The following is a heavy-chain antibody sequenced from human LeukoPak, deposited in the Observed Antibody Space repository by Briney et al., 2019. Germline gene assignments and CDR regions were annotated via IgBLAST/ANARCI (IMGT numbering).Heavy chain of an antibody. CDR1: GFNFNKYD. CDR3: AKGGWLDD. CDR2: ITGRSNKT. Sequence: GGSLRLSCAASGFNFNKYDMTWARQAPGKGREWVSTITGRSNKTYYTDSVKGRFVTSRNNSKDTLYLQMNSLRAEDTALYYCAKGGWLDDLGQGALVTVSS. V-gene: IGHV3-23*01. D-gene: IGHD6-19*01. J-gene: IGHJ4*02.